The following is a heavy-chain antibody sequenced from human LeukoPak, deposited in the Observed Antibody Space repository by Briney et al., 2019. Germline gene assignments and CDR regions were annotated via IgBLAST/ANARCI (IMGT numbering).Heavy chain of an antibody. V-gene: IGHV4-61*02. CDR3: ARAIGYCSGGSCLIFDY. D-gene: IGHD2-15*01. Sequence: PSETLSLTCTVSVGSISSGSYYWSWIRQPAGKGLEWIGRIYTSGRTNYNPSLKSRVTISVDTSKNQFSLKLSSVTVADTAVYYCARAIGYCSGGSCLIFDYWGQGTLVTVSS. J-gene: IGHJ4*02. CDR1: VGSISSGSYY. CDR2: IYTSGRT.